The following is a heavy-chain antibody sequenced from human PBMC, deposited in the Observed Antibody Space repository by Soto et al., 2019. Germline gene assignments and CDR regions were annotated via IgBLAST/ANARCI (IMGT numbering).Heavy chain of an antibody. CDR1: GYTFTTYY. CDR3: ARSHPWVVSSARVSQYNGIDD. J-gene: IGHJ6*02. CDR2: INPNGGST. Sequence: QVQLVQSGAEVKKPGASVKVSCKASGYTFTTYYMHWVRQAPGQGLEWMGVINPNGGSTRYAQRCQGRTTMTRATSTTTVYLELSSLRSEDTAVYSCARSHPWVVSSARVSQYNGIDDWGQGTTVIVSS. D-gene: IGHD3-22*01. V-gene: IGHV1-46*01.